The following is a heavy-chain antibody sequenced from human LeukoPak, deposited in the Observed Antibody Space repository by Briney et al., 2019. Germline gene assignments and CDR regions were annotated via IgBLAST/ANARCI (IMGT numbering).Heavy chain of an antibody. CDR3: ARALLSSTTKTRRNWFDP. J-gene: IGHJ5*02. CDR1: GYTFTSYY. CDR2: INPSGGST. D-gene: IGHD2-2*01. V-gene: IGHV1-46*01. Sequence: VASVKVSCKASGYTFTSYYMHWVRQAPGQGLEWMGIINPSGGSTSYAQKFQGRVTMTRDTSTSTVYMELSSLRSDDTAVYYCARALLSSTTKTRRNWFDPWGQGTLVTVSS.